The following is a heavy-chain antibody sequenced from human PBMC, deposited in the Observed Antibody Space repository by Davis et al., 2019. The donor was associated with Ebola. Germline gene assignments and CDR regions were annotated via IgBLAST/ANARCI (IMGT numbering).Heavy chain of an antibody. Sequence: SETLSLTCTVSGGSISSSSYYWGWIRQPPGKGLEWIGSIYYSGSTYYNPSLKSRVTISVDTSKNQFSLKLSSVTAADTAVYYCARSTPVGGYYWGQGTLVTVSS. CDR3: ARSTPVGGYY. CDR2: IYYSGST. V-gene: IGHV4-39*01. CDR1: GGSISSSSYY. D-gene: IGHD3-16*01. J-gene: IGHJ4*02.